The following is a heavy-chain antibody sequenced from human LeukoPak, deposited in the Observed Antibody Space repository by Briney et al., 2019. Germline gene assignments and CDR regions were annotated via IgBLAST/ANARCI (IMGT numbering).Heavy chain of an antibody. CDR3: ARWPGYSSGWSGRYFDY. V-gene: IGHV1-3*01. Sequence: ASVKVSCKASGYTFTSYAMHWVRQAPGQRLEWMGWINAGNGNTKYSQKFQGRVTITRDTSASTAYMELSSLRSEDTAVYYCARWPGYSSGWSGRYFDYWGQGTLVTVSS. D-gene: IGHD6-19*01. CDR2: INAGNGNT. CDR1: GYTFTSYA. J-gene: IGHJ4*02.